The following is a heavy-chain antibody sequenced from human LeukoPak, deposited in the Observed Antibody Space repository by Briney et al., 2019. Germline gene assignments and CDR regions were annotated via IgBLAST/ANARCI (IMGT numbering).Heavy chain of an antibody. D-gene: IGHD3-10*01. Sequence: SETLSLTCAVYGGSFSGYYWSWIRQPPGKGLEWIGEINHSGSTNYNPSLKSRVTISVDTTKNQFSLKLSSVTAADTAVYYCARVGADGSGFLFDYWGQGTLVTVSS. CDR3: ARVGADGSGFLFDY. CDR2: INHSGST. J-gene: IGHJ4*02. CDR1: GGSFSGYY. V-gene: IGHV4-34*01.